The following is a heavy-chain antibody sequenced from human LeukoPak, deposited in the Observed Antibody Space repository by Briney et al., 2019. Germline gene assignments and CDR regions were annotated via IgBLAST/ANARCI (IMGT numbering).Heavy chain of an antibody. V-gene: IGHV3-9*01. J-gene: IGHJ6*02. CDR2: ITWNGGSI. CDR1: GFTFDDYA. Sequence: GGSLRLSCAASGFTFDDYAMHWVRQAPGKGLEWVSGITWNGGSIGYADSVKGRFTISRDNAKNSLYLQMNSLRAEDTALYYCTKDLGSSTYGMDVWGQGTTVTVSS. CDR3: TKDLGSSTYGMDV.